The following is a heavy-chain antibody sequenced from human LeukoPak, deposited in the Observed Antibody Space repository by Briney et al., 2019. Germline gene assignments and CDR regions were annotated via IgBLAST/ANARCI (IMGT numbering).Heavy chain of an antibody. D-gene: IGHD3-22*01. V-gene: IGHV3-48*04. Sequence: GGSLRLPCAGSGFTFSSYDMNWVRQAPGKGLEWLAYISTSSRTIYYADSVKGRFTISRDNAKNSLYLQMNSLRAEDTALYYCARGDEYYYDSSGYRFWGQGTLVTVSS. CDR1: GFTFSSYD. CDR3: ARGDEYYYDSSGYRF. CDR2: ISTSSRTI. J-gene: IGHJ4*02.